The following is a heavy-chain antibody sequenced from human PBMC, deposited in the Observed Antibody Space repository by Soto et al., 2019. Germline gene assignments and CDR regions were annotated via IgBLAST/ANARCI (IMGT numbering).Heavy chain of an antibody. V-gene: IGHV4-39*01. J-gene: IGHJ4*02. CDR2: IYYNGNT. D-gene: IGHD1-1*01. Sequence: QLQLQESGPGLVKPSGTLSLTCTVSGGSISSSPYYWAWLRQPPGKGLQWIGNIYYNGNTFYNPSLKRRVTISIDTFKSQFSLGLSSVTASDTAVYYCARHGPLTNNWNQLNCWGQGTLVTVSS. CDR1: GGSISSSPYY. CDR3: ARHGPLTNNWNQLNC.